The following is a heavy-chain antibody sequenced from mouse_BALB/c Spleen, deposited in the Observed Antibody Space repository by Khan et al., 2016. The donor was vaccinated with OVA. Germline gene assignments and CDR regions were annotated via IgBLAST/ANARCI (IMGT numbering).Heavy chain of an antibody. V-gene: IGHV1S29*02. J-gene: IGHJ2*01. CDR2: IYPYNGGT. D-gene: IGHD2-2*01. CDR1: GYTFTDYN. CDR3: ARSRGPGYDYCFDY. Sequence: VQLQQSGPELVKPGASVKISCKASGYTFTDYNMHWVKQSHGKSLEWIGYIYPYNGGTGYNQMFKSKATLTVDNSSSTAYMELRSLTSEDSAVYYCARSRGPGYDYCFDYWGQGTTLTVSS.